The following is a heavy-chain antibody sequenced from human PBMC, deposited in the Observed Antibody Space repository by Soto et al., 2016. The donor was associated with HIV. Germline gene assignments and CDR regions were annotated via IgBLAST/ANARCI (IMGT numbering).Heavy chain of an antibody. V-gene: IGHV1-2*02. CDR2: INPKSGGT. Sequence: QVQLVRSGTEVKKPGASVKVSCKTSRYTFIDYDVQWVRQAPGQGLEWIGWINPKSGGTSYAQKFQGRVTMTRDRSISTAYMELSGLTPDDTAVYYCARRAVRYFDWLPRGYFDYWGQGMLVTVSS. D-gene: IGHD3-9*01. CDR1: RYTFIDYD. CDR3: ARRAVRYFDWLPRGYFDY. J-gene: IGHJ4*02.